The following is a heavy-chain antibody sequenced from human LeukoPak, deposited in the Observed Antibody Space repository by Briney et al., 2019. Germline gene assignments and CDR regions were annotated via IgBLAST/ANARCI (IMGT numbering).Heavy chain of an antibody. CDR1: GYTFTSYG. J-gene: IGHJ6*03. CDR3: ARDPHIVVVPAAIRGYYYYYMDV. Sequence: ASVKVSCKASGYTFTSYGISWVRQAPGRGLEWMGWISAYNGNTNYAQKLQGRVTMTTDTSTSTAYMELRSLRSDDTAVYYCARDPHIVVVPAAIRGYYYYYMDVWGKGTTVTVSS. D-gene: IGHD2-2*02. CDR2: ISAYNGNT. V-gene: IGHV1-18*01.